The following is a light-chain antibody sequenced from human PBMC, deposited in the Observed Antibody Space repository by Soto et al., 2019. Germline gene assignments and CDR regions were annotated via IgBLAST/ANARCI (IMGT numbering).Light chain of an antibody. V-gene: IGLV1-47*02. J-gene: IGLJ3*02. CDR1: SSNIGSNY. Sequence: QSVLTQPPSASGTPGQRDTISCSGSSSNIGSNYVYWYQQLPGTAPKLLIYSNNQRPSGVPDRFSGSKSGTSASLAISGLRSEDEADYYCAAWDDSLSGWVFGGGPKLTVL. CDR3: AAWDDSLSGWV. CDR2: SNN.